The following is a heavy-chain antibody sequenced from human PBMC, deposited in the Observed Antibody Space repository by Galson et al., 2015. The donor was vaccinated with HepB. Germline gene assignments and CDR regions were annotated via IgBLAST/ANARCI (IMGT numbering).Heavy chain of an antibody. CDR1: GFTVSSNY. CDR3: ARDSGGSYLRYYYYGMDV. J-gene: IGHJ6*02. Sequence: SLRLSCAASGFTVSSNYMSWVRQAPGKGLEWVSVIYSGGSTYYADSVKGRFTISRDNSKNTLYLQMNSLRAEDTAVYYCARDSGGSYLRYYYYGMDVWGQGTTVTVSS. D-gene: IGHD1-26*01. CDR2: IYSGGST. V-gene: IGHV3-66*02.